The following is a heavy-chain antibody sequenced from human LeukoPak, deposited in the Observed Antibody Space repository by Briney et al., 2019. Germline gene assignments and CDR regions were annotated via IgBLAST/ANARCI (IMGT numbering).Heavy chain of an antibody. D-gene: IGHD2-21*01. CDR2: IYHSGNT. J-gene: IGHJ5*02. V-gene: IGHV4-38-2*01. CDR3: ARQRSVVDNWFDP. CDR1: GYSISSGFY. Sequence: SETLSLTCAVSGYSISSGFYWGWIRQPPGKGLEWMGSIYHSGNTHYNPSLKSRVSISVDTSNNQFSLRLSSVTAADTAVYYCARQRSVVDNWFDPWGQGTLVTVSS.